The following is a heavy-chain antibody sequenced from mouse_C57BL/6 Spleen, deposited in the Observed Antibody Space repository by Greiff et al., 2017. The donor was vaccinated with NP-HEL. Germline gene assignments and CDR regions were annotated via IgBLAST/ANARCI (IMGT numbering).Heavy chain of an antibody. V-gene: IGHV1-82*01. CDR3: ARRLDY. CDR1: GYAFSSSW. Sequence: VKLMESGPELVKPGASVKISCKASGYAFSSSWMNWVKQRPGKGLEWIGRIYPGDGDTNYNGKFKGKATLTADKSSSTAYMQLSSLTSEDSAVYFCARRLDYWGQGTTLTVSS. CDR2: IYPGDGDT. J-gene: IGHJ2*01.